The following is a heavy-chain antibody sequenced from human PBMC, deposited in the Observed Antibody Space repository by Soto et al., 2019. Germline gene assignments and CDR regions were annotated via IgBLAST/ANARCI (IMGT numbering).Heavy chain of an antibody. CDR2: IIPIFGAG. Sequence: AVKVTCKASGGTFRSYAISWLGPAPGQAREWMGGIIPIFGAGNYAQKFQGRVTITADESTSTDYMELSSLRSEDTAVYYCARDKGYSYARRGGYYYYYGMDVWGQGTTVTVSS. CDR1: GGTFRSYA. CDR3: ARDKGYSYARRGGYYYYYGMDV. D-gene: IGHD5-18*01. V-gene: IGHV1-69*13. J-gene: IGHJ6*02.